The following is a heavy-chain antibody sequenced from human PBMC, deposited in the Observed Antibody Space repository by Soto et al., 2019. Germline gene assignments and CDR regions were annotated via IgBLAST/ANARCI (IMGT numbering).Heavy chain of an antibody. Sequence: SLKVSCKASGGTFSSYAISWVRQAPGQGLDWMGGIIPIFGTANYAQKFQGRVTITADESTSTAYMELSSLRSEDTAVYYCARVGNYYGSGTPRPHYNYATEAWGQGTTVTVSS. V-gene: IGHV1-69*13. CDR2: IIPIFGTA. J-gene: IGHJ6*02. D-gene: IGHD3-10*01. CDR1: GGTFSSYA. CDR3: ARVGNYYGSGTPRPHYNYATEA.